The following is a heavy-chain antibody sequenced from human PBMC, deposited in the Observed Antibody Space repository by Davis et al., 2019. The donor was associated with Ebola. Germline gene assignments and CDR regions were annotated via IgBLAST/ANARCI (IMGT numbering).Heavy chain of an antibody. CDR3: ARSGRYSLFDP. D-gene: IGHD2-21*01. CDR2: IKQDGSEK. J-gene: IGHJ5*02. CDR1: GFTFSSYW. V-gene: IGHV3-7*01. Sequence: GGSLRLSCAASGFTFSSYWMSWVRQAPGKGLEWVANIKQDGSEKYYADSVKGRFTISRDNSKNTLYLQMNSLRAEDTAVYYCARSGRYSLFDPWGQGTLVTVSS.